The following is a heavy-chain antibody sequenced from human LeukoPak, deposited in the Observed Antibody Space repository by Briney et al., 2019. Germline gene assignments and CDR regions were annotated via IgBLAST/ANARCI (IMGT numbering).Heavy chain of an antibody. CDR3: ARGGITAMDGY. CDR1: GFTFSNYW. Sequence: GGSLRLSCAASGFTFSNYWMHWVRQAPGKGLVWVSRINSDGSSTTYADSVKGRFTMSRDNAKNTLYLQMNSLRAEDTAVYYCARGGITAMDGYWGQGTLVTVSS. J-gene: IGHJ4*02. D-gene: IGHD5-18*01. V-gene: IGHV3-74*01. CDR2: INSDGSST.